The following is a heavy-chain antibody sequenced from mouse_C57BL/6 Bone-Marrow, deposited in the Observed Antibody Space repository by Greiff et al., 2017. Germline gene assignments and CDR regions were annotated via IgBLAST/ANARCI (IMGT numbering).Heavy chain of an antibody. V-gene: IGHV14-4*01. J-gene: IGHJ3*01. CDR1: GFNIKDDY. CDR2: IDPENGDT. CDR3: TTPKIYYDYDGGAWFAY. Sequence: EVQLQQSGAELVRPGASVKLSCTASGFNIKDDYMHWVKQRPEQGLEWIGWIDPENGDTEYASKFQGKATLTADTSSNTAYLQLSSLTSEDTAVYYCTTPKIYYDYDGGAWFAYWGQGTLVTVSA. D-gene: IGHD2-4*01.